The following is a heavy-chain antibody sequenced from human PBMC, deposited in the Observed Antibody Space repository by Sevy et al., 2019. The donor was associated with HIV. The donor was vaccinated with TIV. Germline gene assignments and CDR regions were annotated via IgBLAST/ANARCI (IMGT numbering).Heavy chain of an antibody. V-gene: IGHV3-74*01. CDR1: GFTFSDYW. J-gene: IGHJ5*02. D-gene: IGHD6-25*01. CDR2: ISDDGVNT. Sequence: GGSLRLSCAASGFTFSDYWMHWVRQAPGKGLVWDSHISDDGVNTNYADSVKGRFTISRDNAKNTLYLQMNNLRVEDTALYYCHAASQGSWGQGTLVTVSS. CDR3: HAASQGS.